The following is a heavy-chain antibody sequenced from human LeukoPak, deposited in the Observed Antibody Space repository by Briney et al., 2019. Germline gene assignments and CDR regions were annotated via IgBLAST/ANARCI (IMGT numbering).Heavy chain of an antibody. D-gene: IGHD6-19*01. CDR1: GGTFSSYA. V-gene: IGHV1-69*04. Sequence: SVKVSCKASGGTFSSYAISWVRQAPGQGLEWMGRIIPILGIANYAQKFQGRVTITADKSTSTAYMELSSLRSEDTAVYYCARDRWSSGWYDVYYYYGMDVWGQGITVTVSS. J-gene: IGHJ6*02. CDR2: IIPILGIA. CDR3: ARDRWSSGWYDVYYYYGMDV.